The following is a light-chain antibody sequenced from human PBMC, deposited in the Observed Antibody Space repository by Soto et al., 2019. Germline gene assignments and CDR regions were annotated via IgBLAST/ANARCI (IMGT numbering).Light chain of an antibody. V-gene: IGKV3-15*01. J-gene: IGKJ2*01. CDR2: GAS. CDR1: QSISSE. Sequence: EIVMPQSPATLSGSPGERDTLSCRASQSISSELAWYQQKPGQPPRLLIYGASTRATGVPARFTGSGSGSDFTLTISGLQSEDFAVYYCQQGHNWPLTFGQGTRLEI. CDR3: QQGHNWPLT.